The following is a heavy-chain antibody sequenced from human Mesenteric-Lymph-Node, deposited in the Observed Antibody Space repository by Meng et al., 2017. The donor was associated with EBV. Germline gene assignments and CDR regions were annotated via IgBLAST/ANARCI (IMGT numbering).Heavy chain of an antibody. CDR1: GGFISRSGFN. D-gene: IGHD3-3*01. V-gene: IGHV4-39*07. J-gene: IGHJ4*02. Sequence: QLQLQESGPGLVKPSETLSLTCTVSGGFISRSGFNWGWIRQPPGKGLEWIGRVSYSGTTSYNPSLRSRVTISADTSKNQFSLRLTSLTAADTAIYYCAGRGFYTLFDYWGQGTLVTVSS. CDR3: AGRGFYTLFDY. CDR2: VSYSGTT.